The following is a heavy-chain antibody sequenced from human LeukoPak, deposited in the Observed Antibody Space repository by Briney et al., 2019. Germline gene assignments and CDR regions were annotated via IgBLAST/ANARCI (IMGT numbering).Heavy chain of an antibody. CDR1: GLSVSDAW. CDR3: TGPPG. J-gene: IGHJ4*02. V-gene: IGHV3-15*01. CDR2: IRGKSAGGTA. Sequence: GGSLRLSCAASGLSVSDAWMAWVRQAPGKRLEWVGRIRGKSAGGTADYVASVKGRFTISTDDSKNILYLQMNSLTSEDTAVYYCTGPPGWGQGTLVTVSS.